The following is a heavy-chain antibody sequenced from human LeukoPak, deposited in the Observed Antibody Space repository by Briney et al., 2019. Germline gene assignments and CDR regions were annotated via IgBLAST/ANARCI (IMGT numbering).Heavy chain of an antibody. CDR2: ISGSGSPI. D-gene: IGHD5-12*01. J-gene: IGHJ5*02. CDR3: ARMSSTGYVES. V-gene: IGHV3-48*03. Sequence: GGSLRLSCAASGFTFSSYEMNWVRQAPGKGLEWVSYISGSGSPIYYADSVKGRFTISRDNAKNSLYLQMNSLRAEDTAVYFCARMSSTGYVESWGQGTLVTVSS. CDR1: GFTFSSYE.